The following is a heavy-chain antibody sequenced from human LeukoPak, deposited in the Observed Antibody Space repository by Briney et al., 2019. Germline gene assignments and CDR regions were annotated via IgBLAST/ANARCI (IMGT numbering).Heavy chain of an antibody. Sequence: SETLSLTCTVSGGSISSGGYYWSWIRQHPGKGLEWIGYIYYSGSTYYNPSLKSRVTISVDTSKNQFSLKLSSVTAADTAVYYCARGPWVRGVIITVYYYGMDVWGQGTTVTVS. D-gene: IGHD3-10*01. V-gene: IGHV4-31*03. J-gene: IGHJ6*02. CDR1: GGSISSGGYY. CDR2: IYYSGST. CDR3: ARGPWVRGVIITVYYYGMDV.